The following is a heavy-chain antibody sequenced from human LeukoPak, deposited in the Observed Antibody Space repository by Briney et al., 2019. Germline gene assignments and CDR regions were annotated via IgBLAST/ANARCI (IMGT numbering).Heavy chain of an antibody. V-gene: IGHV3-48*04. CDR1: GFTFSSYS. D-gene: IGHD5-24*01. CDR2: ISSSSSTI. Sequence: GVLRLSCAASGFTFSSYSMNWVRQAPGKGLEWVSYISSSSSTIYYADSVKGRFTISRDNAKNSLYLQMNSLRAEDTAVYYCAREWGVGYSPNWGQGTLVTVSS. J-gene: IGHJ4*02. CDR3: AREWGVGYSPN.